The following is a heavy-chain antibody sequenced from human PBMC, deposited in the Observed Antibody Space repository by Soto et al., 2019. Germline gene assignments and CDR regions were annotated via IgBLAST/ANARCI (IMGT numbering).Heavy chain of an antibody. CDR1: GFTFSHFE. CDR2: ITSSGGTT. CDR3: AKGHVFVAPQNGRSFDS. J-gene: IGHJ4*02. V-gene: IGHV3-48*03. Sequence: EGQLFQSGGDLVQPGGSLRLSCAASGFTFSHFEMSWVRQAQGKGLEWISYITSSGGTTYYADSVKGRFTISRDNTKNSPYLQMNSLRAEDTAVYYCAKGHVFVAPQNGRSFDSWGQGSLVTVSS. D-gene: IGHD2-21*01.